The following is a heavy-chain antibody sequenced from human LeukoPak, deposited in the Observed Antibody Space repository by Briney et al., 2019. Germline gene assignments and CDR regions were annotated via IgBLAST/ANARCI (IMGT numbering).Heavy chain of an antibody. CDR3: ARPMIGIPETIDY. D-gene: IGHD3-22*01. CDR2: IKHDGSEK. J-gene: IGHJ4*02. Sequence: PGGSLRLSCAASGFTFSSYWMTWVRQAPGKGLEWVANIKHDGSEKFYVDSVKGRFTISRDNAKNSRYLQMNSLRAEDTAVYYCARPMIGIPETIDYWGQGTLVTVSS. V-gene: IGHV3-7*01. CDR1: GFTFSSYW.